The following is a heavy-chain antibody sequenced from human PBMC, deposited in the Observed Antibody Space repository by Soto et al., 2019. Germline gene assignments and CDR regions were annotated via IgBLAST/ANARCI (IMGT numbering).Heavy chain of an antibody. J-gene: IGHJ4*02. D-gene: IGHD1-26*01. CDR2: IYPGDSDT. CDR3: ARANSGSYQPFDY. Sequence: GESLKISCNGSGYSFTIYWIGWVRQMPGKGLEWMGIIYPGDSDTRYSPSFQGQVTISADKSISTAYLQWSSLKASDTAMYYCARANSGSYQPFDYWGQGTLVTVSS. V-gene: IGHV5-51*01. CDR1: GYSFTIYW.